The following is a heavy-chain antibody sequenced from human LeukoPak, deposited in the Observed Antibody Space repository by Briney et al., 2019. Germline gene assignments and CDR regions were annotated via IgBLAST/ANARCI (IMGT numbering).Heavy chain of an antibody. D-gene: IGHD6-13*01. J-gene: IGHJ4*02. CDR3: ARDHPIAAAGTGPFDY. Sequence: SVKVSCKASGGTFSSYAISWVRQAPGQGLEWMGRIIPILGIANYAQKFQGRVTMTRDTSTSTVYMELSSLRSEDTAVYYCARDHPIAAAGTGPFDYWGQGTLVTVSS. V-gene: IGHV1-69*04. CDR2: IIPILGIA. CDR1: GGTFSSYA.